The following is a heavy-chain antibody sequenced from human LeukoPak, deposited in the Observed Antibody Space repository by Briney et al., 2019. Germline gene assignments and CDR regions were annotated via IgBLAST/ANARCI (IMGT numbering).Heavy chain of an antibody. J-gene: IGHJ4*02. V-gene: IGHV4-59*01. Sequence: KPSETLSLTCTVSGGSISSYYWSWIRQPPGKGVEWIGYIYYSGSTNYNPSLKSRVTISVDTSKNQFSLKLSSVTAADTAVYYCARDQVKGYFDYWGQGTLVTVSS. D-gene: IGHD2-21*01. CDR1: GGSISSYY. CDR3: ARDQVKGYFDY. CDR2: IYYSGST.